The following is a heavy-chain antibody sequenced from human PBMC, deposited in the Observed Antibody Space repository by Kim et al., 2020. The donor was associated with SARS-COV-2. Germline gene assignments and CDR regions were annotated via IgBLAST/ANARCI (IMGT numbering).Heavy chain of an antibody. Sequence: GGSLRLSCAASGFTLNSYEMNWVRQAPGKGLEWVSYISSSGRTVYYTDSVKGRFTISRDNAKNSLYLQMNSLRAEDTAIYYCARYYAGSGPQPYWGQGTLVTVSS. CDR1: GFTLNSYE. J-gene: IGHJ4*02. D-gene: IGHD3-16*01. V-gene: IGHV3-48*03. CDR3: ARYYAGSGPQPY. CDR2: ISSSGRTV.